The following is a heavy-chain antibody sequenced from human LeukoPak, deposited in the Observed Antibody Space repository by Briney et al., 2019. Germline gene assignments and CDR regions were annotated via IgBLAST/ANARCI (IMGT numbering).Heavy chain of an antibody. CDR2: IKKDGSEK. Sequence: GGSLRLSCAASGFTFSSYWMSWVRQAPGKGLEWVANIKKDGSEKYYVDSVKGRFTISRDNAKTSLYLQMNSLRAEDTAVYYCARDLSGVAGYTYGRRIDYWGQGTLVTVSS. J-gene: IGHJ4*02. CDR1: GFTFSSYW. CDR3: ARDLSGVAGYTYGRRIDY. D-gene: IGHD5-18*01. V-gene: IGHV3-7*01.